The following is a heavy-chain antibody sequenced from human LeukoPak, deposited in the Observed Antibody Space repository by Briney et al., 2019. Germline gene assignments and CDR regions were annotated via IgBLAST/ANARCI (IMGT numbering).Heavy chain of an antibody. J-gene: IGHJ5*02. V-gene: IGHV3-48*03. CDR1: GFTFSSYE. D-gene: IGHD5-12*01. Sequence: PGGSLRLSCAASGFTFSSYEMNWVRQAPGKGLEWVSYISSSDSTIYYADSVKGRFTISRDNAKNSLYLQMNSLRAEDMAFYYCAKGNSGSYSLDWFDPWGQGTLVTVSS. CDR3: AKGNSGSYSLDWFDP. CDR2: ISSSDSTI.